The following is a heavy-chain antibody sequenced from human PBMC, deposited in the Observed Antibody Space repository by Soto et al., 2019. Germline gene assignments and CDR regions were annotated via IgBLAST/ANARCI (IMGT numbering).Heavy chain of an antibody. V-gene: IGHV3-11*04. CDR1: GAYG. D-gene: IGHD6-19*01. J-gene: IGHJ4*02. CDR3: AKNGYSSGWETFDY. Sequence: GAYGGSWIRQTPGKGLEWVSYISSSGNKYYADSVKGRFTISRDNSKNTLYLQMNSLRAEDTAVYYCAKNGYSSGWETFDYLGQGTLVTVSS. CDR2: ISSSGNK.